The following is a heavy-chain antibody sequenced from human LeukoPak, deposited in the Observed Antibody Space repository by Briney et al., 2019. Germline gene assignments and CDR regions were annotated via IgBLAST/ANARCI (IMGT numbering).Heavy chain of an antibody. CDR1: GFTFSSYW. CDR2: IKRDGSDK. Sequence: GGSLRLSCAASGFTFSSYWMSWVRQAPGKGLEWVANIKRDGSDKYYVDSVKGRFTIPRDNAKNSLYLQMNSLRVEDTAVYYCARDVEVAAFDSWGQGTLVTVSS. J-gene: IGHJ4*02. D-gene: IGHD6-19*01. V-gene: IGHV3-7*04. CDR3: ARDVEVAAFDS.